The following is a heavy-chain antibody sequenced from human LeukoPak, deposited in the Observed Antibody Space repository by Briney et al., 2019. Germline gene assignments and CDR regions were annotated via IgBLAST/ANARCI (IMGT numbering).Heavy chain of an antibody. CDR1: GGSISSSSYY. V-gene: IGHV4-30-4*01. J-gene: IGHJ2*01. Sequence: PSETLSLTCTVSGGSISSSSYYWSWIRQPPGTGLEWIGYIYYSGSTYYNPSLKSRVTISVDTSKNQFSLKLNSVTAADTAVYYCAREVPWVWNFDLWGRGTLVTVSS. D-gene: IGHD1-26*01. CDR3: AREVPWVWNFDL. CDR2: IYYSGST.